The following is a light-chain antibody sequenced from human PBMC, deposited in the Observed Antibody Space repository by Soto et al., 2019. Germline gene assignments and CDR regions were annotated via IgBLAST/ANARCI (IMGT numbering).Light chain of an antibody. CDR3: QQYFTSPQT. Sequence: DIVMTQSPDSLAVSLGERATINCKSSQSVLYSSNNKNYLAWYQQKPGQPPKLLIYWASTRESGVPDRFSGRGSGTDFTLSISTLQAEDVAVYHCQQYFTSPQTFGQGTKVEIK. CDR1: QSVLYSSNNKNY. V-gene: IGKV4-1*01. J-gene: IGKJ1*01. CDR2: WAS.